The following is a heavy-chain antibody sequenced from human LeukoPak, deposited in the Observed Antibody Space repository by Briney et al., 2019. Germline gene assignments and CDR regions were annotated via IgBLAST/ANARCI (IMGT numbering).Heavy chain of an antibody. J-gene: IGHJ6*03. V-gene: IGHV1-69*06. Sequence: VASVKVSCKASGGTFSSYAISWVRQAPGQGLEWMGGIIPIFGTANYAQKFQGRVTITADKSTSTAYMELSSLRSEDTAVYYCARDKQLVPLYYYYYMDVRGKGTAVTVSS. D-gene: IGHD6-6*01. CDR2: IIPIFGTA. CDR1: GGTFSSYA. CDR3: ARDKQLVPLYYYYYMDV.